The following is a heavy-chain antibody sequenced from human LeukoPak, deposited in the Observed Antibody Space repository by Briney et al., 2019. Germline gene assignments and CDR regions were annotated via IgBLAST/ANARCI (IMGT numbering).Heavy chain of an antibody. CDR1: GFSLSSNG. J-gene: IGHJ4*02. V-gene: IGHV3-33*01. D-gene: IGHD7-27*01. Sequence: GRPLRLSCAASGFSLSSNGMHWVRQAPGKGLEWVAVIWSDASNRYYADSVKGRFTISRDISKNTLYLQMTSLRVEDTAVYYCAREDWGSTGHSFGYWGQGTLVTVSS. CDR2: IWSDASNR. CDR3: AREDWGSTGHSFGY.